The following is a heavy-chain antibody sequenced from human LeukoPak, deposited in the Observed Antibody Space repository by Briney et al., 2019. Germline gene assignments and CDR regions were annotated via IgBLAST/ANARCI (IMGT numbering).Heavy chain of an antibody. D-gene: IGHD1-26*01. Sequence: PGGSLRLSCAASGFTFSSYAMHWVRQAPGKGLEWVAVISYDGSNKYYADSVKGRFTISRDNSKNTLYLQMNSLRAEDTAVYYCAPLGSPLDYWGQGTLVTVSS. CDR3: APLGSPLDY. J-gene: IGHJ4*02. CDR1: GFTFSSYA. V-gene: IGHV3-30-3*01. CDR2: ISYDGSNK.